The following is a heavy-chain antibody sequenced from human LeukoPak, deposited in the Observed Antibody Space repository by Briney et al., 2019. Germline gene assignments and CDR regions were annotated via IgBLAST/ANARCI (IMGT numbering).Heavy chain of an antibody. J-gene: IGHJ1*01. Sequence: GASVKVSCKASGYTFTSYGISWVRQAPGQGLEWMGWISAYNGNTNYAQKLQGRVTMTTDTSTSTAYMELSSLRSEDTAVYYCATVRTAWDFQHWGQGTLVTVSS. D-gene: IGHD1-26*01. CDR1: GYTFTSYG. CDR3: ATVRTAWDFQH. V-gene: IGHV1-18*01. CDR2: ISAYNGNT.